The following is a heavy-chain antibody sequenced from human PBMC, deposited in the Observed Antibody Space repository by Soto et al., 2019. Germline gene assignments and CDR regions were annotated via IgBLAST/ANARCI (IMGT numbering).Heavy chain of an antibody. CDR1: GGSISSYY. Sequence: SETLSLTCTVSGGSISSYYWSWIRQLPGKGLEWIGYIYYSGSTNYNPSLKSRVTISVDTSKNQFSLKLSSVTAADTAVYYCARVRCSGGSCYWNDAFDIWGQGTMVTVSS. D-gene: IGHD2-15*01. V-gene: IGHV4-59*01. J-gene: IGHJ3*02. CDR2: IYYSGST. CDR3: ARVRCSGGSCYWNDAFDI.